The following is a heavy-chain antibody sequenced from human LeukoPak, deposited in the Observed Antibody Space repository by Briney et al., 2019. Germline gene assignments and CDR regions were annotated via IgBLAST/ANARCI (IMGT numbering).Heavy chain of an antibody. CDR2: ISGSGGST. J-gene: IGHJ3*02. CDR1: GFTFSSYA. V-gene: IGHV3-23*01. CDR3: AKVNFCIGGSCHLTGDAFDI. Sequence: GGSLRLSCAASGFTFSSYAMSWVRQAPGKGLEWVSAISGSGGSTYYADSVKGRFTISRDNSKNTLYLQMNSLRAEDTAVYYCAKVNFCIGGSCHLTGDAFDIWGQGTMVSVSS. D-gene: IGHD2-15*01.